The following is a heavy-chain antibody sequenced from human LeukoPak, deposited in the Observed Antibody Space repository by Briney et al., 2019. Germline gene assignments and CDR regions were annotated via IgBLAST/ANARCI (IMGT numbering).Heavy chain of an antibody. V-gene: IGHV4-39*01. D-gene: IGHD6-13*01. J-gene: IGHJ4*02. CDR3: ARHAGGIAAAGTRPFDY. CDR1: GASFSSSTYY. Sequence: SETLSLTCSVSGASFSSSTYYWGWIRPPPGKGLEWIGSINYSGSTYYNPSLKSRVTMSVDTSKNQFSLKLSSVTAADTAVFYCARHAGGIAAAGTRPFDYWGQGTLVTVSS. CDR2: INYSGST.